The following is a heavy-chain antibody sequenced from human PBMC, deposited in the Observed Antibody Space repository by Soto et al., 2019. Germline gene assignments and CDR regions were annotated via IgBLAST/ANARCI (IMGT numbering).Heavy chain of an antibody. CDR3: ARRSAVAGLFDY. Sequence: SETLSLTCAVSGGSISSSNWWSWVRQPPGKGLEWIGDIYHSGSTNYNPSLKSRVTISVDTSKNQFSLKLSSVTAADTAVYYCARRSAVAGLFDYWGQGTLVTVSS. J-gene: IGHJ4*02. D-gene: IGHD6-19*01. CDR1: GGSISSSNW. CDR2: IYHSGST. V-gene: IGHV4-4*02.